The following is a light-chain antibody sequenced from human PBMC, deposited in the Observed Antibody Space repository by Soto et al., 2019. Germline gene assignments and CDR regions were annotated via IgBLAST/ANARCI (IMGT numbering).Light chain of an antibody. CDR3: QQLNNYPIT. Sequence: IQLTQSPSSLSASVGDRVTITCRASQGVNSYLAWYQQKPRKAPKLLIYAASALQSGVPSRFSGTGSGTDFTLTISSLQPEDFATYYCQQLNNYPITFGQGTRLEIK. CDR2: AAS. CDR1: QGVNSY. J-gene: IGKJ5*01. V-gene: IGKV1-9*01.